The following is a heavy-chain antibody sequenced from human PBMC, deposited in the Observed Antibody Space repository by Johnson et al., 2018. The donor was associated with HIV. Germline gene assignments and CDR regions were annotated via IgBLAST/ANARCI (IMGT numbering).Heavy chain of an antibody. CDR2: ISGSGGST. D-gene: IGHD2-15*01. V-gene: IGHV3-23*04. Sequence: VQLVESGGGVVQPGRSLRLSCAASGFTFSSYAMSWVRQAPGKGLEWVSAISGSGGSTYYADSVTGRFTISRDNSKNTLYLPMNSLRAEDTAVYYCAHGVVVAATRAFDIWGQGTLVTVSS. CDR1: GFTFSSYA. J-gene: IGHJ3*02. CDR3: AHGVVVAATRAFDI.